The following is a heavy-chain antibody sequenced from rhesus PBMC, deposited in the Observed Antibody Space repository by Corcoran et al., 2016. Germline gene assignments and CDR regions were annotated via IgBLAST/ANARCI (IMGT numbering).Heavy chain of an antibody. CDR2: IYGSSEST. J-gene: IGHJ4*01. CDR1: GGSISSSY. CDR3: ARDWGDYYYFDY. Sequence: QLQLQESGPGLVKPSETLSVTCAVSGGSISSSYWSWVRQAPGKGLEWIGYIYGSSESTYYNPSLKRRVTISPDTSKNQFSLKLSSVTAADTAVYYCARDWGDYYYFDYWGQGVLVTVSS. D-gene: IGHD3-34*01. V-gene: IGHV4-169*02.